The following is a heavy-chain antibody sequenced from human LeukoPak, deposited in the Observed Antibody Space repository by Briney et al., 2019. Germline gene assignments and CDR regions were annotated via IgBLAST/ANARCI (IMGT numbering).Heavy chain of an antibody. CDR1: GFTFSSYS. D-gene: IGHD3-10*01. CDR2: ISSSSSYI. J-gene: IGHJ6*03. Sequence: GGSLRLSCAASGFTFSSYSMNWVCQAPGKGLEWVSSISSSSSYIYYADSVKGRFTISRDNAKNSLYLQMNSLRAEDTAVYYCARPAVGFVLYHYMDVWGKGTTVTVSS. CDR3: ARPAVGFVLYHYMDV. V-gene: IGHV3-21*01.